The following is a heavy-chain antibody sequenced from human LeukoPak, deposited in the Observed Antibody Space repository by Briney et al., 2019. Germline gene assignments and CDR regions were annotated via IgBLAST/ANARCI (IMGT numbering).Heavy chain of an antibody. D-gene: IGHD2-21*02. CDR2: IYTSGST. CDR1: GGSISSYY. J-gene: IGHJ5*02. CDR3: ARDLAYCGGDCPFNWFDP. V-gene: IGHV4-4*07. Sequence: SETLSLTCTVSGGSISSYYWSWIRQPAGKGLEGIGRIYTSGSTNYNPSLKSRVTISVDKSKNQFSLKLSSVTAADTAVYYCARDLAYCGGDCPFNWFDPWGQGTLVTVSS.